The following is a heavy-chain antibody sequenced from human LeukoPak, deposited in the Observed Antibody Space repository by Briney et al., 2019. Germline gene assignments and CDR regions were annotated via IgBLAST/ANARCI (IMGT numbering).Heavy chain of an antibody. CDR2: IKSKPDGGAI. V-gene: IGHV3-15*07. CDR3: TRDKLELRQFDY. Sequence: GGSLRLSCAASGFSLSDAWMNWVRQAPGKGLEWVGRIKSKPDGGAIDYAAPVKGRFIISRDDSKDMLYLQMNSLKTEDTGVYYCTRDKLELRQFDYWGQGTLVTVSS. D-gene: IGHD1-26*01. CDR1: GFSLSDAW. J-gene: IGHJ4*02.